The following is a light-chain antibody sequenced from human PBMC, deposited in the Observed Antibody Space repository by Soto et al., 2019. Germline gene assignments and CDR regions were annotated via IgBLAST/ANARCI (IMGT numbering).Light chain of an antibody. J-gene: IGLJ2*01. CDR1: SSDVGGYIY. CDR3: CSYGGTYTDVV. CDR2: DVA. V-gene: IGLV2-11*01. Sequence: QSALTQPHSVSGSPGQSVTMSCTGTSSDVGGYIYVSWYQQHPGKAPRLMIYDVAKRPSGVPDRFSGSKSGNTVSLTISGLQAEDEADYYCCSYGGTYTDVVFGGGTKLTVL.